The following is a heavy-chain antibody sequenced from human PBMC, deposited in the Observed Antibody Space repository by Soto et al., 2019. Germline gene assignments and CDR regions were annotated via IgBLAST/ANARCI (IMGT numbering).Heavy chain of an antibody. Sequence: PGGSLRLSCAASGFTFSSYGMHWVRQAPGKGLEWVAVIWYDGSNKYYADSVKGRFTISRDNSKSTLYLQMNSLRAEDTAVYYCARFSESMVATFGYFDYWGQGTLVTVSS. CDR3: ARFSESMVATFGYFDY. CDR2: IWYDGSNK. CDR1: GFTFSSYG. V-gene: IGHV3-33*01. D-gene: IGHD5-12*01. J-gene: IGHJ4*02.